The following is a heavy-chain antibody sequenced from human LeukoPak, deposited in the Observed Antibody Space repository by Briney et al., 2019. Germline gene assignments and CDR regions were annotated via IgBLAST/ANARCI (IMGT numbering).Heavy chain of an antibody. CDR2: IYTSGST. CDR3: ARHHLYDSSGDGRYYFDY. J-gene: IGHJ4*02. V-gene: IGHV4-61*02. Sequence: SQTLSLTCTVSGGSISSGSYYWSWIRQPAGKGLEWIGRIYTSGSTNYNPSLKSRVTISVDTSKNQFSVKLSSVTAADTAAYYCARHHLYDSSGDGRYYFDYWGQGTLVTVSS. CDR1: GGSISSGSYY. D-gene: IGHD3-22*01.